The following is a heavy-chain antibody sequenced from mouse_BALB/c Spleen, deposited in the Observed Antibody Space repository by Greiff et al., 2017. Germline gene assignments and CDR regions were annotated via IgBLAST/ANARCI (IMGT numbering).Heavy chain of an antibody. D-gene: IGHD2-1*01. CDR2: IYPGSGST. J-gene: IGHJ3*01. CDR3: AFQIYYGKRGFAY. Sequence: LQQPGSELVRPGASVKLSCKASGYTFTSYWMHWVKQRPGQGLEWIGNIYPGSGSTNYDEKFKSKATLTVDTSSSTAYMQLSSLTSEDSAVYYCAFQIYYGKRGFAYWGQGTLVTVSA. V-gene: IGHV1S22*01. CDR1: GYTFTSYW.